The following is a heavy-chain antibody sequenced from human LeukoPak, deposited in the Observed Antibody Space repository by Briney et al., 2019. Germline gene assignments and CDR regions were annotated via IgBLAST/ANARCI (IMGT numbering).Heavy chain of an antibody. J-gene: IGHJ4*02. CDR3: AKDKGSGTYPPY. CDR2: ISGSGGST. V-gene: IGHV3-23*01. CDR1: GFTFSSFA. Sequence: GGSLRLSCAASGFTFSSFALSWVRQGPGKGLEWVSGISGSGGSTYYADSVKGRFTISRDNSNNRLYLQMNSLRAEDTAVYYCAKDKGSGTYPPYWGQGSLVTVSS. D-gene: IGHD1-26*01.